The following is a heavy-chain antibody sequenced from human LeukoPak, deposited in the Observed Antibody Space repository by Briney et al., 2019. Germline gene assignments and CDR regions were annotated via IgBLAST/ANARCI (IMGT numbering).Heavy chain of an antibody. J-gene: IGHJ5*02. V-gene: IGHV4-59*12. Sequence: SETLSLTCTVSSASISTYYWSWIRQPPGKGLEWIGYIYHSGTSNYNPSLKSRVTLSVDTSKTQFSLRLSSVTAADTAVYYCARDSGTTGEVKFDPWGQGTLVTVSS. CDR3: ARDSGTTGEVKFDP. CDR1: SASISTYY. D-gene: IGHD3-10*01. CDR2: IYHSGTS.